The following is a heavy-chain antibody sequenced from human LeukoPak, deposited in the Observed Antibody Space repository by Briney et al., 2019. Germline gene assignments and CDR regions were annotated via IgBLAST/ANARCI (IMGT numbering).Heavy chain of an antibody. J-gene: IGHJ6*04. CDR2: ISGNGGST. CDR3: ARSDYGHFSLYYYYGMEV. V-gene: IGHV3-64*02. CDR1: GFTFSSYA. D-gene: IGHD4-17*01. Sequence: GGSLRLSCAASGFTFSSYAMYWVRQAPGKGLEYVSAISGNGGSTYYADSVKGRFTISRDNSKNMLYLQMGSLRAEDIAVYYCARSDYGHFSLYYYYGMEVWGKGTTGPVS.